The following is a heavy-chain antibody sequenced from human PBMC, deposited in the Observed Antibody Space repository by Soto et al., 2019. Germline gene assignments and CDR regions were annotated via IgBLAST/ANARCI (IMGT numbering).Heavy chain of an antibody. CDR1: GFTFSNAW. J-gene: IGHJ1*01. D-gene: IGHD3-16*02. CDR2: IKSKTDGGTT. V-gene: IGHV3-15*01. CDR3: TTDWNDYIWGSYRHPTIAEYFQH. Sequence: EVQLVESGGGLVKPGGSLRLSCAASGFTFSNAWMSWVRQAPGKGLEWVGRIKSKTDGGTTDYAAPVKGRFTISRDDSKNTLYLQMNSLKTEDTAVYYCTTDWNDYIWGSYRHPTIAEYFQHWGQGTLVTVSS.